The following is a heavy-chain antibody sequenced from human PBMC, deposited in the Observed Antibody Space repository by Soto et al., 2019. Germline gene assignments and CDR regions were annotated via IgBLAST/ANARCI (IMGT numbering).Heavy chain of an antibody. CDR3: ARDSSYGATEGYFDY. Sequence: PGGSLRVCCASSVFTVSINYMSWVGQAPGKGLEWVSVIYSGGSTYYADSVKGRFTISRDNSKNTLYLQMNSLRAEDTAVYYCARDSSYGATEGYFDYWGQGTMVTVSS. D-gene: IGHD4-17*01. CDR1: VFTVSINY. V-gene: IGHV3-53*01. J-gene: IGHJ4*02. CDR2: IYSGGST.